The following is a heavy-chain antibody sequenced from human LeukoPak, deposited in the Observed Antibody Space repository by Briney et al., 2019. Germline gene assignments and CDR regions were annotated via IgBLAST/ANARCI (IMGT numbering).Heavy chain of an antibody. Sequence: ASVKVSCKASGYTFTSYDINWVRQAPGQGLEWMGIINPSGGSTSYAQKFQGRVTMTRDTSTSTVYMELSSLRSEDTAVYYCARVPGGVGAQFDYWGQGTLVTVSS. CDR3: ARVPGGVGAQFDY. CDR2: INPSGGST. CDR1: GYTFTSYD. J-gene: IGHJ4*02. V-gene: IGHV1-46*01. D-gene: IGHD1-26*01.